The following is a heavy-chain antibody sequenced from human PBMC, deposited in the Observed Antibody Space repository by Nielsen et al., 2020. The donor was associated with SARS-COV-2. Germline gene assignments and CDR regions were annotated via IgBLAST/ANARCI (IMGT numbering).Heavy chain of an antibody. V-gene: IGHV3-48*03. D-gene: IGHD6-19*01. CDR2: IGSSGSTI. J-gene: IGHJ6*02. CDR3: ARAPPRIAVAGYYYYYGMDV. Sequence: WIRQPPGKGLEWVSYIGSSGSTIYYADSVKGRFTISRDNAKNSLYLQMNSLRAEDTAVYYCARAPPRIAVAGYYYYYGMDVWGQGTTVTVSS.